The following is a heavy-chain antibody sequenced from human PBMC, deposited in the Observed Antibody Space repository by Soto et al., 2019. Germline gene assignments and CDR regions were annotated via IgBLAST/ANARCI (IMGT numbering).Heavy chain of an antibody. J-gene: IGHJ4*02. Sequence: SQTLSLTCAISGDSVSSNTAAWNWIRSSPSRGLEWLGRTYYRSNWRHDYSVSVKSRITVNPDPSKNHFSLQLNSVTPAATAVYYCARGVAGSGFDLWGQGTLVTVAS. CDR3: ARGVAGSGFDL. CDR2: TYYRSNWRH. V-gene: IGHV6-1*01. D-gene: IGHD6-19*01. CDR1: GDSVSSNTAA.